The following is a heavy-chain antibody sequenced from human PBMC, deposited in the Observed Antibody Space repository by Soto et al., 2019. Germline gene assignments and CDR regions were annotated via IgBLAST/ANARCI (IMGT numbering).Heavy chain of an antibody. Sequence: ASVKVSCKASGYTFSGFYMHWVRQAPGQGLEWMGWINPNSGGTKSAEKFQGRVTMTRDTSISTAYMELSRLTSDDTAVYYCARTTAVPNTLRSRYFFDYWGQGTLVTVSS. V-gene: IGHV1-2*02. J-gene: IGHJ4*02. CDR2: INPNSGGT. CDR1: GYTFSGFY. CDR3: ARTTAVPNTLRSRYFFDY. D-gene: IGHD4-17*01.